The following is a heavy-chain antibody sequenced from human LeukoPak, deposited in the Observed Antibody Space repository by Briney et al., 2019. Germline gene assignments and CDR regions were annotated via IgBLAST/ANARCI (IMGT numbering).Heavy chain of an antibody. CDR1: RGSLNNYY. Sequence: SETLSLTCTVSRGSLNNYYWTWVRQPPGKGLEWIGYIYHSGSTNYNPSLKSRVTISVDTSKNQFSLKLSSVTAADTGVYYCARESVRPYFDYWGQGTLVTVSS. CDR3: ARESVRPYFDY. J-gene: IGHJ4*02. V-gene: IGHV4-59*12. CDR2: IYHSGST. D-gene: IGHD2-8*01.